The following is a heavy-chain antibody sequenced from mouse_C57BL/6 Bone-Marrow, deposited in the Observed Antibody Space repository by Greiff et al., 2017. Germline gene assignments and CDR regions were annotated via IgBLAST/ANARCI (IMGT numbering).Heavy chain of an antibody. J-gene: IGHJ2*01. V-gene: IGHV1-59*01. D-gene: IGHD5-5*01. CDR2: IDPSDSYT. CDR1: GYTFTSYW. Sequence: QVQLQQSGAELVRPGTSVKLSCKASGYTFTSYWIHWVKQRPGQGLEWIGVIDPSDSYTNYNQKFKGKATLTVDTSSSTAYMQLSSLTSEDSAVYSCTRLSAFEYYLNSIDYWGQGTTLTVSS. CDR3: TRLSAFEYYLNSIDY.